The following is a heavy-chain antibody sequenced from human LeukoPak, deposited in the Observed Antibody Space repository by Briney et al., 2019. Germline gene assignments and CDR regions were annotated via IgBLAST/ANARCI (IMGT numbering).Heavy chain of an antibody. CDR3: ARADSDYELWSGYYPFDY. CDR1: GFTFSSYS. V-gene: IGHV3-21*01. D-gene: IGHD3-3*01. J-gene: IGHJ4*02. CDR2: IISSSSYI. Sequence: GGSLRLSCAASGFTFSSYSVNWVRQAPGKGLEWVSSIISSSSYIYYADSVKGRFTISRDNAKNSLYLQMNSLRAEDTAVYYCARADSDYELWSGYYPFDYWGQGTLVTVSS.